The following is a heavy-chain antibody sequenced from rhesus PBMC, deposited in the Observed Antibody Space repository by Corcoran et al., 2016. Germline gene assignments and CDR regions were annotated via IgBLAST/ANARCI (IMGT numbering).Heavy chain of an antibody. CDR3: ASAQDIAGSRYFDY. CDR2: IYGNGSST. V-gene: IGHV4-169*02. J-gene: IGHJ4*01. Sequence: QLLLQESGPGLVKPSETLSVTCAVSGGSISSSYWSWIRQAPGKGLDWIWYIYGNGSSTNYNPSLKSRVTLSVYPSKNQLSLKLSSVTAADTDVYYCASAQDIAGSRYFDYWGQGVLVTVSS. CDR1: GGSISSSY. D-gene: IGHD5-36*01.